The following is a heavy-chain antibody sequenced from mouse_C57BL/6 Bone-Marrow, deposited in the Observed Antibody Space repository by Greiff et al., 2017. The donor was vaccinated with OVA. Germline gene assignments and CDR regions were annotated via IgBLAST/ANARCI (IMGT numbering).Heavy chain of an antibody. CDR2: ISYSGST. CDR3: ARGGSIYYDDDGFAD. J-gene: IGHJ3*01. D-gene: IGHD2-4*01. V-gene: IGHV3-1*01. CDR1: GYSITSGYD. Sequence: EVQLQESGPGMVKPSQSLSLTCTVTGYSITSGYDWHWIRHFPGNKLEWMGYISYSGSTNYNPSLKSRISITHDTSKNHFFLKLNSVTTEDTATYYCARGGSIYYDDDGFADWGQGTLGTVSA.